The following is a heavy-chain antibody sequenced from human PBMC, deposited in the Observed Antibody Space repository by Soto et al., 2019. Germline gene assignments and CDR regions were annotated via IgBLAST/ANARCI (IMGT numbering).Heavy chain of an antibody. D-gene: IGHD2-2*01. Sequence: QTGGSLRLSCAASGFTFSSYWMHWVRQAPGKGLVWVSRINGDGSYRGYADSVKGRFTISRDNARNTLYLQMNILRVEDTAVYYCARSLSTSPDYWGQGTLVTVSS. CDR2: INGDGSYR. CDR1: GFTFSSYW. J-gene: IGHJ4*02. V-gene: IGHV3-74*01. CDR3: ARSLSTSPDY.